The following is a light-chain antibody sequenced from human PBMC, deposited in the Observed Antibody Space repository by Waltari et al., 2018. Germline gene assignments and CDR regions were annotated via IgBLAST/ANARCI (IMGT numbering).Light chain of an antibody. J-gene: IGLJ7*01. CDR3: GTWDSSLSGAV. V-gene: IGLV1-51*02. Sequence: QSVLTQPPSVSAAPGQRVTISCSGGSSNIGNNYVSWYRQFPGTAPKLLIYENRERPSGFPGRFSGSKSGTSATLDITGLQAGDEADYYCGTWDSSLSGAVFGGGTHLTVL. CDR2: ENR. CDR1: SSNIGNNY.